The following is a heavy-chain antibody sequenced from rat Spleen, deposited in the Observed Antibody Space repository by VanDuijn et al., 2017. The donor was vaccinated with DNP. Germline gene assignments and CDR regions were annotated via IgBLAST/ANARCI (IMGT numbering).Heavy chain of an antibody. CDR3: ARSDFSDDSYYYGYFDY. V-gene: IGHV2-30*01. J-gene: IGHJ2*01. CDR2: IWTGGST. D-gene: IGHD1-12*02. Sequence: QVQLRESGPGLVQPSQTLSLACTVSGFSLTSHHVHWVRQPSGRGLEWMGVIWTGGSTDYNSALRSRLSISRDTSESQVFLKMNSLQTEDTAMYFCARSDFSDDSYYYGYFDYWGQGVMVTVSS. CDR1: GFSLTSHH.